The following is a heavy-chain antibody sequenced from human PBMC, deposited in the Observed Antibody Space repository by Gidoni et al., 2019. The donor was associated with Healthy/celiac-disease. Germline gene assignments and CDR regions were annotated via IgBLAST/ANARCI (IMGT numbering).Heavy chain of an antibody. CDR2: IQSNTGGGTT. V-gene: IGHV3-15*01. J-gene: IGHJ4*02. CDR1: VFSSCNAW. CDR3: TTDRSTYYYDSSGYYYVWGTDY. Sequence: VQLVEYGGGLVKRGGSLRLSCAAFVFSSCNAWMSWVSQAPGKGLEWGGRIQSNTGGGTTYDAATVKGRFTISRDHSKNTLYLQKNSLKTEDTAVYYCTTDRSTYYYDSSGYYYVWGTDYWGQGTMVTVSS. D-gene: IGHD3-22*01.